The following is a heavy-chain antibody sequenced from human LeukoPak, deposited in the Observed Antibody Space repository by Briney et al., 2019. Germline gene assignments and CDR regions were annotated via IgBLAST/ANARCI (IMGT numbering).Heavy chain of an antibody. CDR2: INHSGST. J-gene: IGHJ6*03. CDR3: ARHGTDYDILGYYYYYMDV. CDR1: GGSFSGYY. V-gene: IGHV4-34*01. Sequence: SETLSLTCAVYGGSFSGYYWSWIRQPPGKGLEWIGEINHSGSTNYNPSLKSRVTISVDTSKNQFSLKLSSVTAADTAVYYCARHGTDYDILGYYYYYMDVWGKGTTVTISS. D-gene: IGHD3-9*01.